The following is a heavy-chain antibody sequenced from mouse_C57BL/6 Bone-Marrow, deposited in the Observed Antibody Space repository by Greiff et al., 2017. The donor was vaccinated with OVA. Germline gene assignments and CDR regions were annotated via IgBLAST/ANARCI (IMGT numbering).Heavy chain of an antibody. V-gene: IGHV5-17*01. J-gene: IGHJ2*01. CDR3: GRAFYFDY. CDR2: ISSGSSTI. CDR1: GFTFSDYG. Sequence: VQLKESGGGLVKPGGSLKLSCAASGFTFSDYGMHWVRQAPEQGLEWVAYISSGSSTIYYADTVKGRFTISRDNAKNTRFLQMTSLRSEDTAMYYCGRAFYFDYWGQGTTLTVSS.